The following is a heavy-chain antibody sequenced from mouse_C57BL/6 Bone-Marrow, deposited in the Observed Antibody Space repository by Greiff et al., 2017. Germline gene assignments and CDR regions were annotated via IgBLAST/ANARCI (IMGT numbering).Heavy chain of an antibody. Sequence: QVQLQQSGAELARPGASVKLSCKASGYTFTSYGISWVKQRTGQGLEWIGEIYPRSGNTYYNEKFKGKATLTADKSSSTAYMELRSLTTEVSAVYFCADYCGNCVFAYWGEGTLVTVSA. J-gene: IGHJ3*01. D-gene: IGHD2-1*01. CDR1: GYTFTSYG. CDR3: ADYCGNCVFAY. V-gene: IGHV1-81*01. CDR2: IYPRSGNT.